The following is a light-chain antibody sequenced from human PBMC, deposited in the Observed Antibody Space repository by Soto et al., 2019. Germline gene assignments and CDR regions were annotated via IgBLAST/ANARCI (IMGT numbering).Light chain of an antibody. CDR3: QSYKYWPQ. CDR2: GAS. J-gene: IGKJ1*01. V-gene: IGKV3-15*01. CDR1: QSVGSH. Sequence: EIVMTQSPATLSVSPGERAILSCRASQSVGSHLAWYQQKPGQAPRLLIYGASTRATGIPGRFSGSGSGTEFTLTISSLQSEDFAFYFCQSYKYWPQFGPGTKVEIK.